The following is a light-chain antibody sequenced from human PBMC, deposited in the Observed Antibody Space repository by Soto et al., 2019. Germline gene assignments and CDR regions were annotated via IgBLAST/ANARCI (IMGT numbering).Light chain of an antibody. CDR1: KSCSTW. CDR2: KTS. J-gene: IGKJ4*01. CDR3: QQYNSNPLT. V-gene: IGKV1-5*03. Sequence: DIPMTQSPSTLSASVGDRITITCRTSKSCSTWLAWYQQKPGKAPNLLIYKTSILESGVPSRFSGSGSGTEFTLTISSLQPDDFATYYCQQYNSNPLTFGGGTKVEIK.